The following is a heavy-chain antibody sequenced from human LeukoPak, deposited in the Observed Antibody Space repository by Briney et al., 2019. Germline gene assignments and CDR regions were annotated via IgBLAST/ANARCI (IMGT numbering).Heavy chain of an antibody. CDR1: GFTFSDYS. CDR3: AREHYYGSGPYVL. Sequence: PGGSLRLSCAASGFTFSDYSMTWIRQAPGKGLEWVSYITGSSSYTNYADSVKGRFTISRDNAENSLYLQMDSLGAEDTAVYYCAREHYYGSGPYVLWGQGTLVTVSS. D-gene: IGHD3-10*01. CDR2: ITGSSSYT. V-gene: IGHV3-11*06. J-gene: IGHJ4*02.